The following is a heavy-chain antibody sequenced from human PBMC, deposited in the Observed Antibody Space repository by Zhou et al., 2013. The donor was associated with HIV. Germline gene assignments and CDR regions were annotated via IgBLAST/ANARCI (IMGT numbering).Heavy chain of an antibody. D-gene: IGHD2-21*01. CDR3: ARASRTVVIATHYFYYYMDV. Sequence: VQLLQSGAEVKKPGASVKVSCQISGYPVSELCIDWVRQTPGKGLEWMGWISAYNGNANYAQKFQGRLTFTRNTSITTAFMELSSLRSEDTAVYYCARASRTVVIATHYFYYYMDVWGKGPRSPSP. CDR2: ISAYNGNA. V-gene: IGHV1-8*03. J-gene: IGHJ6*03. CDR1: GYPVSELC.